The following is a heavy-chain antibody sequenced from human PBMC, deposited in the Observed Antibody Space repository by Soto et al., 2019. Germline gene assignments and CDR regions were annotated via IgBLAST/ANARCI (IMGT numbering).Heavy chain of an antibody. CDR1: GFTFSSYA. D-gene: IGHD5-18*01. J-gene: IGHJ4*02. V-gene: IGHV3-30*18. CDR3: AKGGVLWLHIDY. Sequence: QVQLVESWGGVVQPGRSLRVSCAASGFTFSSYAMHWVRQAPGKGLEWVAVISYDESNKYFVDSVKGRFTISRDNSKNTLYLQMNSLRVEDTAVYYCAKGGVLWLHIDYWGQGILVTVSS. CDR2: ISYDESNK.